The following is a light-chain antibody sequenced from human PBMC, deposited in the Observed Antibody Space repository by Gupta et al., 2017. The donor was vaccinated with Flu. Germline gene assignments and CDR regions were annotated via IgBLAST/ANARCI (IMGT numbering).Light chain of an antibody. CDR3: SSYTSSTVYV. CDR2: DVN. Sequence: QSALTQPASVSGSPGHSITISCTGTSSDIGGYNYVSWYQHHPDRAPKLIIYDVNSRPSGVSNRFSGSKSGNTASLTISGLQAEDEADYYCSSYTSSTVYVFGPGTKVTVL. CDR1: SSDIGGYNY. J-gene: IGLJ1*01. V-gene: IGLV2-14*01.